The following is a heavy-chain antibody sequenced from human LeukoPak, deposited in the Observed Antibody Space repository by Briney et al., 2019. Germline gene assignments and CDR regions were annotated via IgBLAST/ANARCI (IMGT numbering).Heavy chain of an antibody. Sequence: SETLSLTCTVSGGSISSSSGYYWGWIRQPPGKGLEWIGSISYSGTTYYNPSLKSRVTIFEDTSKNQFSLKLSSVTAADTAVYYCARVGAYAFDIWGQGTMVSVSS. J-gene: IGHJ3*02. V-gene: IGHV4-39*07. CDR1: GGSISSSSGYY. CDR3: ARVGAYAFDI. CDR2: ISYSGTT. D-gene: IGHD1-26*01.